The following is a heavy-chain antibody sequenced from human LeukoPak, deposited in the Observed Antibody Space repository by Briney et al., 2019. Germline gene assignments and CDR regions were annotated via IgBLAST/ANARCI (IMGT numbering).Heavy chain of an antibody. Sequence: PWGSLRLSCAASGFTFSSYWMHWVRQAPGKGLVWVSRINSDGSSTSYADSVKGRFTISRDNAKNTLYLQMNSLRAEDTAVYYCARGWGYSSSSGSPSMFDPWGQGTLVTVSS. D-gene: IGHD6-6*01. CDR1: GFTFSSYW. J-gene: IGHJ5*02. CDR2: INSDGSST. V-gene: IGHV3-74*01. CDR3: ARGWGYSSSSGSPSMFDP.